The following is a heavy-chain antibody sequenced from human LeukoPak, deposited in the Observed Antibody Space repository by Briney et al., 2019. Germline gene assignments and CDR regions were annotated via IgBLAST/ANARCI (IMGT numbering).Heavy chain of an antibody. D-gene: IGHD5-12*01. CDR1: GFTFSSYG. CDR3: ARVEYSGYIRDYYFDY. CDR2: ISYDGSNK. V-gene: IGHV3-30*03. J-gene: IGHJ4*02. Sequence: GGSLRLSCAASGFTFSSYGMYWVRQAPGKGLEWVAVISYDGSNKYYVDSVKGRFTISRDNAKNSLYLQMNSLRAEDTAVYYCARVEYSGYIRDYYFDYWGQGTLVTVSS.